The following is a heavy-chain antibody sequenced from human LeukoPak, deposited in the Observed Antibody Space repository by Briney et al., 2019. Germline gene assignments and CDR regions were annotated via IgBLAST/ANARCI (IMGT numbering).Heavy chain of an antibody. D-gene: IGHD1-26*01. Sequence: ASVKVSCKASGYTFAGYFIHWVRQAPGQGLEWMGRINPNSGDTEYAPKFQGWVTMTRDTSISTAYVEVRRLISDDTAVYYCARDLASTSNWEFDYWGQGTPVIVSS. J-gene: IGHJ4*02. V-gene: IGHV1-2*04. CDR1: GYTFAGYF. CDR3: ARDLASTSNWEFDY. CDR2: INPNSGDT.